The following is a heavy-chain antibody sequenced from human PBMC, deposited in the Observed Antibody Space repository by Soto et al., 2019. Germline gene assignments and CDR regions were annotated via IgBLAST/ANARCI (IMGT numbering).Heavy chain of an antibody. CDR2: MNPNSGNT. J-gene: IGHJ5*02. D-gene: IGHD3-10*01. CDR1: GYTFTSYD. Sequence: QVQLVQSGAEVKKPGASVKVSCKASGYTFTSYDINWVRQATGQGLEWMGWMNPNSGNTGYAQKFQGRVTMTRNTSISTAYMELSSLRSEETAVYYCARERGSWSDYTPWFDPWGHGTLGTVSS. V-gene: IGHV1-8*01. CDR3: ARERGSWSDYTPWFDP.